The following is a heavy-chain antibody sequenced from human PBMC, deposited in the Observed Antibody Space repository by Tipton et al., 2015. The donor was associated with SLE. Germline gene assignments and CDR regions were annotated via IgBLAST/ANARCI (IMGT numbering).Heavy chain of an antibody. CDR2: IYYSGST. V-gene: IGHV4-59*11. CDR1: GGSISSHY. CDR3: ARSLGYCSSTSCYNWFDP. Sequence: LRLSCTVSGGSISSHYWSWIRQPPGKGLEWIGDIYYSGSTNYNPSLKSRVTISVDTSKNQFSLKLSSVTAADTAVYYCARSLGYCSSTSCYNWFDPWGQGTLVTVSS. J-gene: IGHJ5*02. D-gene: IGHD2-2*01.